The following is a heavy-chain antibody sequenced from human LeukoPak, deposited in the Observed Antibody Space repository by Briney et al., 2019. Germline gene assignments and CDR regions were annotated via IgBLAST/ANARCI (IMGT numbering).Heavy chain of an antibody. V-gene: IGHV3-9*01. CDR1: GLTLPEYA. J-gene: IGHJ6*02. CDR3: AKDISLHFGYSYAKRDYGMDV. D-gene: IGHD5-18*01. CDR2: TSWNSGSI. Sequence: PGWCLTLSCLASGLTLPEYAMHWVRQPPARGLEWVSGTSWNSGSIGYAGSVKGRFTISRDNANNSLYLQMNSLRAEDTALYYCAKDISLHFGYSYAKRDYGMDVWGQGTTVTVSS.